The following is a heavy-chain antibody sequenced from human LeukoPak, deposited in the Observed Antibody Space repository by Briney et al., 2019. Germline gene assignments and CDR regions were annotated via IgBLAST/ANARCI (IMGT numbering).Heavy chain of an antibody. J-gene: IGHJ6*02. CDR1: GGAFSSYA. CDR3: ARTHSNQPESYYYYGLDV. CDR2: IIPVFGTP. V-gene: IGHV1-69*13. Sequence: ASVNVSCKASGGAFSSYATTWVRQAPGQGLEWMGGIIPVFGTPDYAQKFQDRVTITADESTSTVYMEMSSLRFEDTAVYYCARTHSNQPESYYYYGLDVWGQGTTVTVSS. D-gene: IGHD1-14*01.